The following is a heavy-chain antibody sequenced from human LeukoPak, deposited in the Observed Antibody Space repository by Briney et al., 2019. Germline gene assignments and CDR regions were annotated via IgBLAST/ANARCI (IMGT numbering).Heavy chain of an antibody. CDR3: ARHLWFGELNWFDP. D-gene: IGHD3-10*01. Sequence: PSETLSLTCTVSGGSISSSSYYWGWIRQPPGKGLEWIGSIYYSGSTYYNPSLKSRVTISVDTSKNQFSLKLSSVTAADTAVYCCARHLWFGELNWFDPWGQGTLVTVSS. CDR1: GGSISSSSYY. V-gene: IGHV4-39*01. CDR2: IYYSGST. J-gene: IGHJ5*02.